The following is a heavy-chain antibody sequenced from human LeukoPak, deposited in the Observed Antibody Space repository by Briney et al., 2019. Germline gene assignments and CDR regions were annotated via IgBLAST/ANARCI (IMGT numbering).Heavy chain of an antibody. CDR1: GFTFSSYS. J-gene: IGHJ4*02. Sequence: GGSLRLSCAASGFTFSSYSMNWVRQAPGKGLEWVSSISSSSGYIYYADSVKGRFTISRDNAKNSLYLQMNSLRAEDTAVYYCVHDYYGSGSDYWGQGTLVTVSS. CDR2: ISSSSGYI. D-gene: IGHD3-10*01. V-gene: IGHV3-21*01. CDR3: VHDYYGSGSDY.